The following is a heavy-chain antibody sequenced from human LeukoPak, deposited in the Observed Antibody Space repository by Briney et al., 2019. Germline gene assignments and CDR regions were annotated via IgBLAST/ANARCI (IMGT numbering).Heavy chain of an antibody. CDR1: GGSISSGVYY. Sequence: SQTLSLTCTVSGGSISSGVYYWSWIRQHPGKGLEWIGYIYYSGSTYSNPSLKSRVTISVDTSKNQFSLKLSSVTAADTAVYYCARVASRGKQWLALPYAFDIWGQGTMVTVSS. J-gene: IGHJ3*02. V-gene: IGHV4-31*03. CDR3: ARVASRGKQWLALPYAFDI. D-gene: IGHD6-19*01. CDR2: IYYSGST.